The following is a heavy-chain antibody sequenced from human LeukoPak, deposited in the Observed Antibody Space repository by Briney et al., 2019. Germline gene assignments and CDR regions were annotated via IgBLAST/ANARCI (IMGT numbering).Heavy chain of an antibody. CDR1: GYSFTSYW. CDR2: IYPGDSDT. Sequence: GESLQISCKGSGYSFTSYWIGWVRPMPGKGLEWMGIIYPGDSDTRYSPSFQGQVTISADKSISTAYLQWSSLKASDTAMYYCARRSEYYYDSSGYYPSTTGYGMDVWGQGTTVTVSS. J-gene: IGHJ6*02. CDR3: ARRSEYYYDSSGYYPSTTGYGMDV. D-gene: IGHD3-22*01. V-gene: IGHV5-51*01.